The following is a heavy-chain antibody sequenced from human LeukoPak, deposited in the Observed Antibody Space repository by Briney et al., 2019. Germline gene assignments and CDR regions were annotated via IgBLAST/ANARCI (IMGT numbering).Heavy chain of an antibody. CDR3: AKDRRTGTSDY. CDR1: GGSISSYY. CDR2: IYYSGST. V-gene: IGHV4-59*01. J-gene: IGHJ4*02. D-gene: IGHD1-1*01. Sequence: SETLSLTCTVSGGSISSYYWSWIRQPPGKGLEWIGYIYYSGSTNYNPSLKSRVTISVDTSKNQFSLKLSSVTAADTAVYYCAKDRRTGTSDYWGQGTLVTVSS.